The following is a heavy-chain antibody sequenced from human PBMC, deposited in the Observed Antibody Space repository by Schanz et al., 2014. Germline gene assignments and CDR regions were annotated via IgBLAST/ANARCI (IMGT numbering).Heavy chain of an antibody. V-gene: IGHV3-13*01. CDR1: GFAFSSHD. Sequence: EVQLVESGGGLVQPGGSLRLSCVASGFAFSSHDMHWVRQVTGKGLQWVSAIHSTGETYYPDSVQGRFTISRDNSKSMFFLEMSSVRVEDTAVYFCARDNECDLSPPRHDAFDVWGQGTVVTVSS. CDR3: ARDNECDLSPPRHDAFDV. CDR2: IHSTGET. D-gene: IGHD2-21*02. J-gene: IGHJ3*01.